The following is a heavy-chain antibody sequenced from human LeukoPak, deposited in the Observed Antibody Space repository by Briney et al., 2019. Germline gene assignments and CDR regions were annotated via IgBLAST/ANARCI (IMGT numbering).Heavy chain of an antibody. CDR2: ISSSSSYI. Sequence: PGGSLRLSCAASGFTFSSYSMNWVRQAPGKGLEWVSAISSSSSYIYYADSVKGRFTISRDNAKNSLYLQMNSLRAEDTAVYYCARVHYDFWSGYYGPAPFDYWGQGTLVTVSS. CDR1: GFTFSSYS. CDR3: ARVHYDFWSGYYGPAPFDY. V-gene: IGHV3-21*01. J-gene: IGHJ4*02. D-gene: IGHD3-3*01.